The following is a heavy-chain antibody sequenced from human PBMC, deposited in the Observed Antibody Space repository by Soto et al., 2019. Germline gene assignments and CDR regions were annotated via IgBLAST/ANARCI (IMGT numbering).Heavy chain of an antibody. J-gene: IGHJ6*02. V-gene: IGHV5-10-1*01. CDR1: GYSFTSYW. D-gene: IGHD3-9*01. Sequence: GESLKISCKGSGYSFTSYWIGWVRQMPGKGLEWMGIIYPSDSYTNYSPSFQGHVTISADKSISTAYLQWSSLKASDTAMYYCARIDIAPPYYYYGMDVWGQGTTVTVSS. CDR2: IYPSDSYT. CDR3: ARIDIAPPYYYYGMDV.